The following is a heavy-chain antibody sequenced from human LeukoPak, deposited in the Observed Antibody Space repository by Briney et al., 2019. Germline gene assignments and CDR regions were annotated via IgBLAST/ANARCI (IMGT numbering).Heavy chain of an antibody. J-gene: IGHJ4*02. D-gene: IGHD6-6*01. CDR2: ISSSSSTI. CDR3: ARGGSSGIFRFW. V-gene: IGHV3-48*02. CDR1: GGSFSGYY. Sequence: PSETLSLTCAVYGGSFSGYYWSWVRQAPGKGLEWVSYISSSSSTIYYADSVKGRFTISRDNAKNSLYLQMNSLRDEDTAVYYCARGGSSGIFRFWWGQGTLVTVSS.